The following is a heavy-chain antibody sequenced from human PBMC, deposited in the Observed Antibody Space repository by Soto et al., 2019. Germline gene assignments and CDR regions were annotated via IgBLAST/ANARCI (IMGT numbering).Heavy chain of an antibody. CDR3: ARGVVSTGYFDY. CDR1: GFTFSDHY. J-gene: IGHJ4*02. V-gene: IGHV3-72*01. D-gene: IGHD5-12*01. CDR2: SRDKVHSHTT. Sequence: EVQLAASGGGLVQPGGSLRLSCAASGFTFSDHYMDWVRQAPGKGLEWVGRSRDKVHSHTTEYAASVKGRFTISRGDSENSLYLQMNSLKTEDTAVYYCARGVVSTGYFDYWGQGTLVTVSS.